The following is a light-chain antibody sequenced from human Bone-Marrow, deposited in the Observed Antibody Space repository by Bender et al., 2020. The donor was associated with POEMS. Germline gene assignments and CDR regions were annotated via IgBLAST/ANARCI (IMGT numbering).Light chain of an antibody. V-gene: IGLV3-21*02. CDR2: EDS. CDR3: TSYGGSDNWV. J-gene: IGLJ3*02. Sequence: SYVLTQPPSLSVAPGQTARITCGGNNIGSKTVHWYQQKPGQAPVLVVFEDSNRPSGVPDRFSGSKSGNTASLTVSGLQAEDEADYYCTSYGGSDNWVFGGGTKLTVL. CDR1: NIGSKT.